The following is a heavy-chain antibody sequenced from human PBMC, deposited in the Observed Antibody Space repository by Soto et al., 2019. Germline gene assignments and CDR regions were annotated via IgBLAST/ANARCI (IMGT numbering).Heavy chain of an antibody. Sequence: LRLSCAASGFTFSSYGMHWVRQAPGKGLEWVAVISYDGSNKYYADSVKGRFTISRDNSKNTLYLQMNSLRAEDTAVYYCAKVRTAYYDSSGYYYDFWGQGTLVTVSS. V-gene: IGHV3-30*18. D-gene: IGHD3-22*01. CDR2: ISYDGSNK. J-gene: IGHJ4*02. CDR1: GFTFSSYG. CDR3: AKVRTAYYDSSGYYYDF.